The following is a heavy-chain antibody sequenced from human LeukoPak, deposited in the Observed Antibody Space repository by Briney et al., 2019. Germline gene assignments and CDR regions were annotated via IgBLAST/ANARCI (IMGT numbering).Heavy chain of an antibody. CDR3: ARRGPGIAAAGTGYFQH. V-gene: IGHV5-51*01. Sequence: GESLKISCKGSGYSFSSYWIGWVRQMPGKGLEWMGIIYPGDSDTRYSPPFQGQVTISADKSISTAYLQWSRLKASDSARYYCARRGPGIAAAGTGYFQHWGQGTLVTVSS. CDR1: GYSFSSYW. CDR2: IYPGDSDT. J-gene: IGHJ1*01. D-gene: IGHD6-13*01.